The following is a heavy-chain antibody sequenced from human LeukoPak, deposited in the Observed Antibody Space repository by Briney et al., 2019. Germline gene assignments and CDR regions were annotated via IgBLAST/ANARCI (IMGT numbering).Heavy chain of an antibody. V-gene: IGHV3-7*01. Sequence: GGSLRLSCAASGFTFSSYWMSWVRQAPGKGLEWVANIKEDGFDKYYVDSVKGRFTISRDNAKNSLNLQMNSLTVEDTAVYYCARAYSGSYVPWGQGTLVTVSS. J-gene: IGHJ5*02. CDR1: GFTFSSYW. CDR2: IKEDGFDK. CDR3: ARAYSGSYVP. D-gene: IGHD1-26*01.